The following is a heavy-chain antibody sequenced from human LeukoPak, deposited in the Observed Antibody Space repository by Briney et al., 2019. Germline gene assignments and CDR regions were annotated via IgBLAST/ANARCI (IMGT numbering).Heavy chain of an antibody. V-gene: IGHV4-59*01. CDR1: GFTFSSYS. CDR2: IYYSGST. CDR3: AREEVPHGFDI. Sequence: GSLRLSCVASGFTFSSYSMNWVRQPPGKGLEYIGYIYYSGSTNYNPSLKSRVTMSLDTSKNQFSLKLSSVTAADTAVYYCAREEVPHGFDIWGQGTMVTVSS. J-gene: IGHJ3*02.